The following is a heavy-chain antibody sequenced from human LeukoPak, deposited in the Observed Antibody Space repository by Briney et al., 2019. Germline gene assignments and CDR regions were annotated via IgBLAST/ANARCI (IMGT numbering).Heavy chain of an antibody. V-gene: IGHV3-30*18. J-gene: IGHJ4*02. D-gene: IGHD3-22*01. CDR2: ISYDGSNK. Sequence: GGSLRLSCAASGFTFSSYSMNWVRQAPGKGLEWVAVISYDGSNKYYADSVKGRFTISRDNSKNTLYLQMNSLRAEDTAVYYCAKDPSPYYYDSSGFDYWGQGTLVTVSS. CDR1: GFTFSSYS. CDR3: AKDPSPYYYDSSGFDY.